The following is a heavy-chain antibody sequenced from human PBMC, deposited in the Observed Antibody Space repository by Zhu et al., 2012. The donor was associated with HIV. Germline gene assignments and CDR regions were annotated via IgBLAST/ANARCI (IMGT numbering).Heavy chain of an antibody. CDR2: IYHSGNT. V-gene: IGHV4-38-2*02. D-gene: IGHD3-10*02. CDR3: ARMLDPESMSDYFDY. Sequence: QVQLQQSGPGLVKPSETLALTCTVSGYSISSGSYWGWIRQPPGKGLEWIGSIYHSGNTYYNPSLKSRVIISVDTSKNQFSLKLSSVTAADTAVYYCARMLDPESMSDYFDYWGQGTLVTVSS. CDR1: GYSISSGSY. J-gene: IGHJ4*02.